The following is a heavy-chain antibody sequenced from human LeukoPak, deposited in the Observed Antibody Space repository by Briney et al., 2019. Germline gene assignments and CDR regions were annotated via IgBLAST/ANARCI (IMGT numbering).Heavy chain of an antibody. Sequence: GESLKISCKGSGYSFTSHWIGWVRQMPGKGLEWMGIIYPGDSDTRYSPSFQGQVTISADKSISTAYLQWSSLKASDTAMYYCARGGHSSGWYDGNWFDPWGQGTLVTVSS. CDR3: ARGGHSSGWYDGNWFDP. CDR1: GYSFTSHW. J-gene: IGHJ5*02. D-gene: IGHD6-19*01. CDR2: IYPGDSDT. V-gene: IGHV5-51*01.